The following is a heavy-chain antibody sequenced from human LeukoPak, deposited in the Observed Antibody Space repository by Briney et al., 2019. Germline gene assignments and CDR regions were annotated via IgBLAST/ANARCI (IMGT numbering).Heavy chain of an antibody. Sequence: GVSLTLSCVASGFTFNSYSTNGLPQAPGKGRECISYISSSSATIYYADSVKGRFTVSRDNAKHSVYLKMNSMSAEDTDVYYCGRVRQSPQIQLSYYYMDVWGKGTTVTVSS. CDR1: GFTFNSYS. V-gene: IGHV3-48*04. D-gene: IGHD5-18*01. CDR3: GRVRQSPQIQLSYYYMDV. CDR2: ISSSSATI. J-gene: IGHJ6*03.